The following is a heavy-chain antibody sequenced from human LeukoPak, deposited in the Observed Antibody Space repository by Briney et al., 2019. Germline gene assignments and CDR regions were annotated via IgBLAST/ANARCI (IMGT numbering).Heavy chain of an antibody. J-gene: IGHJ4*02. Sequence: GGSLRLSCAASGFTFSSYSMNWVRQAPGKGLEWVPYISSSSSTIYYADSVKGRFTISRDNAKDSLYPQMNSLRAEDTAVYYCARTTVTKYFDYWGQGTLVTVSS. CDR1: GFTFSSYS. CDR3: ARTTVTKYFDY. V-gene: IGHV3-48*01. D-gene: IGHD4-17*01. CDR2: ISSSSSTI.